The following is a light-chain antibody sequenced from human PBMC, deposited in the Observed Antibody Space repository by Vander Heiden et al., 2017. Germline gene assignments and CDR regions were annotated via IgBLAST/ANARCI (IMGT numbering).Light chain of an antibody. J-gene: IGKJ4*02. CDR3: QQYNSGPRM. V-gene: IGKV1-27*01. Sequence: DIQMTQSPSTLSASLGDRATISCRASQGISNNLAWYQQKPGQVPRLLIYAASTRASGVPARFSGSGSGTEFTLTISGLQAEDVATYYCQQYNSGPRMFGGGTKVEIK. CDR2: AAS. CDR1: QGISNN.